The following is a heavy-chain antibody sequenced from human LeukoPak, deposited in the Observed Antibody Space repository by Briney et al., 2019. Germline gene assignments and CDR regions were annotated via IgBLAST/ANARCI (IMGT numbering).Heavy chain of an antibody. D-gene: IGHD3-3*01. CDR2: ISSSTSTI. CDR1: GFTFSGYS. Sequence: GGSLRLSCVASGFTFSGYSTNWVRQAPGKGLEWVSYISSSTSTIYYADSVKGRFTISRDNAKNSLYLHMNSLRADDTAVYYCARETILGTFPLGYMDVWGKGTTVTVS. CDR3: ARETILGTFPLGYMDV. J-gene: IGHJ6*03. V-gene: IGHV3-48*01.